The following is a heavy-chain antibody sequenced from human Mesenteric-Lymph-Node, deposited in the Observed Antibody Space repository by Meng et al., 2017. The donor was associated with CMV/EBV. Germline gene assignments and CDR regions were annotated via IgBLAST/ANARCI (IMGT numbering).Heavy chain of an antibody. V-gene: IGHV1-2*02. J-gene: IGHJ6*02. CDR3: AKDLSQRGYHYSYAMDV. Sequence: ASVKVSCKASGYTFTGYYIHWVRRAAGQGLEWMGWINPNSGDTKSAQKFQGRVTMTRDTSIRTAYVELSRIRSDDTAVYYCAKDLSQRGYHYSYAMDVWGQGTAVTVSS. CDR1: GYTFTGYY. D-gene: IGHD1-1*01. CDR2: INPNSGDT.